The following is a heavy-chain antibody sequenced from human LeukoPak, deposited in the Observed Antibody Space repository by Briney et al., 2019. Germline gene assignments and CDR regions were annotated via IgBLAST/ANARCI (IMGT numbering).Heavy chain of an antibody. V-gene: IGHV1-69*04. J-gene: IGHJ5*02. CDR3: ARDGGRRYCSSTSCYSWFDP. Sequence: KVSCKASGGTFSSYTISWVRQAPGQGLEWMGRIIPILGIANYAQKFQGRVTITADKSTSTAYMELSSLRSEDTAVYYCARDGGRRYCSSTSCYSWFDPWGQGTLVTVSS. D-gene: IGHD2-2*02. CDR2: IIPILGIA. CDR1: GGTFSSYT.